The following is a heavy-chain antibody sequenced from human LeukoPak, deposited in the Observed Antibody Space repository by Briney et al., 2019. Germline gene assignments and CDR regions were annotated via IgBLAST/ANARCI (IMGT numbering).Heavy chain of an antibody. CDR3: ARVRTEWYIDL. CDR2: MKEDGGEK. Sequence: GGSLRLSCAASGFIFSPYWVTWVRQAPGMGLEWVANMKEDGGEKFYVDSVRGRFTISRDDAKNSVYLQMNSLRVEDTGVYYCARVRTEWYIDLWGRGTLVTVST. D-gene: IGHD2-8*02. CDR1: GFIFSPYW. J-gene: IGHJ2*01. V-gene: IGHV3-7*01.